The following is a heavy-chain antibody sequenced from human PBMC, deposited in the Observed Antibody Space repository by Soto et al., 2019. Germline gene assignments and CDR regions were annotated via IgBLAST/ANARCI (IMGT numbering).Heavy chain of an antibody. CDR1: GFTFRNYA. D-gene: IGHD4-17*01. J-gene: IGHJ5*02. V-gene: IGHV3-23*01. CDR2: LLRSGSSA. Sequence: GGSLRLSCAASGFTFRNYAMTWARQAPGKGLEWVSSLLRSGSSAYYADSVRGRFTISSDTSANSLYLQMDNLRAEDTAVYYCAKDAISGDGIWLMDSWGQGTVVTVS. CDR3: AKDAISGDGIWLMDS.